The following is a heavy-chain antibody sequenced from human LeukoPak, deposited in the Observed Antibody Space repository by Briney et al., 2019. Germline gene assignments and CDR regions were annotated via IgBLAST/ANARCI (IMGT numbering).Heavy chain of an antibody. V-gene: IGHV1-69*05. CDR2: IIPIFGTA. J-gene: IGHJ6*02. CDR1: GGTFSSYG. Sequence: GASVKVSCKASGGTFSSYGISWVRQAPGQGLEWMGGIIPIFGTANYAQKFQGRVTMTRNTSISTAYMELSSLRSEDTAVYYCASTIAVGYYYYYGMDVWGQGTTVTVSS. CDR3: ASTIAVGYYYYYGMDV. D-gene: IGHD6-19*01.